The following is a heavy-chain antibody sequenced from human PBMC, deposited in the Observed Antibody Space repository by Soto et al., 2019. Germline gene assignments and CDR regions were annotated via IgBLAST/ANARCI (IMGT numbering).Heavy chain of an antibody. J-gene: IGHJ4*02. CDR2: ISGSGGST. CDR1: GFTFSSYA. D-gene: IGHD4-4*01. V-gene: IGHV3-23*01. CDR3: AKEERYSNYLGYFDY. Sequence: GGSLRLSCAASGFTFSSYAMSWVRQAPGKGLEWVSAISGSGGSTYYADSVKGRFTISRDNSKNTLYLQMNSLRAEDTAVFYCAKEERYSNYLGYFDYWGQGTLVTVSS.